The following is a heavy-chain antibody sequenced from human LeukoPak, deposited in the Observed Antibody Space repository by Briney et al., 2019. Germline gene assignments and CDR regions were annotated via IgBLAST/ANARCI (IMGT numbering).Heavy chain of an antibody. V-gene: IGHV1-18*01. D-gene: IGHD2-2*01. CDR1: GYTFTSYG. CDR3: ARNNVVVPAAAIDY. Sequence: ASVKVSCKASGYTFTSYGISWVRQAPGQGLEWMGWISAYNGNTNYAQKFQGRVTITADESTSTAYMELSSLRSEDTAVYYCARNNVVVPAAAIDYWGQGTLVTVSS. CDR2: ISAYNGNT. J-gene: IGHJ4*02.